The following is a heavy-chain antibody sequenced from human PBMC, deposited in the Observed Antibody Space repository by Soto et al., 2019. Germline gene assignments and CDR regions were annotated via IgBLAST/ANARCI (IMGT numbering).Heavy chain of an antibody. D-gene: IGHD2-2*03. CDR2: IRNTPYGGTT. CDR3: SRGSFGYYGP. Sequence: PWGSLRLACNCPGFGFSEHAMTWVRQAPGKGLEWVGFIRNTPYGGTTDYAASVRGRFTISRDDSESIAYLQMNSLKTEDSGVYYCSRGSFGYYGPWGPGTLVTVS. CDR1: GFGFSEHA. V-gene: IGHV3-49*04. J-gene: IGHJ5*02.